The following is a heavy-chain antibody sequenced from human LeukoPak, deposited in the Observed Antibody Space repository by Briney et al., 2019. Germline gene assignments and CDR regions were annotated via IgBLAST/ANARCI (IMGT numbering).Heavy chain of an antibody. J-gene: IGHJ3*02. D-gene: IGHD6-19*01. CDR1: GGSISSYY. V-gene: IGHV4-59*01. Sequence: KPSETLSLTCTVSGGSISSYYWSWIRQPPGKGLEWIGYIYYSGSTNYNPSLKSRVTISVDTSKNQFSLKLSSVTAADTAVYYCARVFGYSSGWYRGNAFDIWGQGTMVTVSS. CDR3: ARVFGYSSGWYRGNAFDI. CDR2: IYYSGST.